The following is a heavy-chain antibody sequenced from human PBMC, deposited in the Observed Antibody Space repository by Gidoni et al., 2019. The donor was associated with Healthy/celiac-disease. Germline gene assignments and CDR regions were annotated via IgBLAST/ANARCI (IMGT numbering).Heavy chain of an antibody. CDR2: INSDGSST. CDR3: ARANGDYVFWFDP. J-gene: IGHJ5*02. CDR1: GFTFSSYW. D-gene: IGHD4-17*01. Sequence: EVQLVESGVGFVQPGGSLRLSCAASGFTFSSYWMHWVRQAPGKGLVWVSRINSDGSSTSYADSVKGRFTISRDNAKNTLYLQMNSLRAEDTAVYYCARANGDYVFWFDPWGQGTLVTVSS. V-gene: IGHV3-74*01.